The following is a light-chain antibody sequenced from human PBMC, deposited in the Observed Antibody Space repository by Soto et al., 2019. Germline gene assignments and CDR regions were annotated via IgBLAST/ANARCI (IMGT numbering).Light chain of an antibody. CDR1: QSVSTAY. J-gene: IGKJ1*01. V-gene: IGKV3-20*01. Sequence: EIVLTQSPGTLSLSPGEGATRSCRASQSVSTAYLAWYQQKPGQAPRLLIYGASSRATGIPDRFSGSGSGTDFTLTISRLEPEDFAVYYCQEYGSSRTFGKGPKVEIK. CDR2: GAS. CDR3: QEYGSSRT.